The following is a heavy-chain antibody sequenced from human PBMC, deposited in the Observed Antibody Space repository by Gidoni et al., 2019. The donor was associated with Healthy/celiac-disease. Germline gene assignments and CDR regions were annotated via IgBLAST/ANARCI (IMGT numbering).Heavy chain of an antibody. J-gene: IGHJ2*01. D-gene: IGHD3-22*01. V-gene: IGHV3-48*03. CDR3: ARDGGGSSGYYYGGWYFDL. CDR2: ISSSGSTI. Sequence: EVHLVESGGGLVQPGGSRRLSCSASGFTFSSSEMNWVRQAPGKGLELVSYISSSGSTIYYADSVKGRFTISRDNAKNSLYLQMNSLRAEDTAVYYCARDGGGSSGYYYGGWYFDLWGRGTLVTVSS. CDR1: GFTFSSSE.